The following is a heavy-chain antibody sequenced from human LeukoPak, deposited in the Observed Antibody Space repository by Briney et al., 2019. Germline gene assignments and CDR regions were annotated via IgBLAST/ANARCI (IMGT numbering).Heavy chain of an antibody. CDR2: TYYRSKWVY. CDR1: GDSVSSNSAA. CDR3: ARNPPPDGYIFDC. Sequence: SQTLSLTCAISGDSVSSNSAAWNWIRQSPSRGLEWLGRTYYRSKWVYDYAVSVKSRMTINSDTSKNQFSLQLNSVTPEDTAVYYCARNPPPDGYIFDCWGQGALVTVSS. J-gene: IGHJ4*02. D-gene: IGHD5-24*01. V-gene: IGHV6-1*01.